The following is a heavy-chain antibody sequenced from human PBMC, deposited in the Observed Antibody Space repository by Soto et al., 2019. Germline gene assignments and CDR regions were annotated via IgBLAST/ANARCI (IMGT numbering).Heavy chain of an antibody. Sequence: EVQLVESGGGLVQPGGSPRLSCAASGFTFSSNWMHWVRQGPGKGLVWVSRISPDGTTTNYADSVKGRFTISRDNAKNTLYLQMNSLGAEDTAVYYCARAGLPAASDYWGQGTXVX. V-gene: IGHV3-74*01. J-gene: IGHJ4*02. CDR3: ARAGLPAASDY. CDR1: GFTFSSNW. CDR2: ISPDGTTT. D-gene: IGHD2-2*01.